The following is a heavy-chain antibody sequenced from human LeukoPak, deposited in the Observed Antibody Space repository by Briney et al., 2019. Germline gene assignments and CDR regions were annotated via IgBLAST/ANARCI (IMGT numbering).Heavy chain of an antibody. CDR1: GGTFSSYA. J-gene: IGHJ6*02. CDR3: ARDQLTRGYSLNYYYGMDV. CDR2: IIPIFGTA. V-gene: IGHV1-69*13. D-gene: IGHD5-18*01. Sequence: GASVKVSCKASGGTFSSYAISWVRQAPGQGLEWMGGIIPIFGTANYAQKFQGRVTITADESTSTAYMELSSLRSDDTAVYYCARDQLTRGYSLNYYYGMDVWGQGTTVTVSS.